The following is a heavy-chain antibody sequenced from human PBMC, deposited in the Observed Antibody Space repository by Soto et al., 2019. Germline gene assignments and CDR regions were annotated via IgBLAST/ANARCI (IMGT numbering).Heavy chain of an antibody. CDR1: GFILSNYA. CDR2: ITSGSST. D-gene: IGHD3-16*01. CDR3: VKSPASLLTFDY. V-gene: IGHV3-23*01. Sequence: LRLSCAASGFILSNYAMSWVRQVPGKGLERVSAITSGSSTYYGDSVKGRFTISRDNSKNTLFLQMNSLTAEDTAVYFCVKSPASLLTFDYWGQGALVTVSS. J-gene: IGHJ4*02.